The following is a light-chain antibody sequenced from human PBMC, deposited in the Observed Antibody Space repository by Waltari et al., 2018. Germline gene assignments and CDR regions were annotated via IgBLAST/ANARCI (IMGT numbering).Light chain of an antibody. Sequence: QSALTQPPSASGSPGQAVTISCTGSSGDVGYYDFVSWYQQHPGKVPILLIFEVTRRPSGVPARFWGSKSETTASLTVSGVQPEGEADYYCTSFAAGGDLVFGGGTKLTVL. J-gene: IGLJ3*02. CDR3: TSFAAGGDLV. CDR2: EVT. CDR1: SGDVGYYDF. V-gene: IGLV2-8*01.